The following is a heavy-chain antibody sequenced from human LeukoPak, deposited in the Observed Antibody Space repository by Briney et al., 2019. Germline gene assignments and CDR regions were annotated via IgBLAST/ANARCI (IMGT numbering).Heavy chain of an antibody. CDR1: GGTFTSYG. CDR2: ISAYNGNT. J-gene: IGHJ5*02. V-gene: IGHV1-18*01. Sequence: GASVKVSCKASGGTFTSYGISWVRQAPGQGLEWMGWISAYNGNTNYAQKLQGRVTMTTDTSTSTAYMELRSLRSDDTAVYYCARRGVRGVFHNWFDPWGQGTLVTVSS. D-gene: IGHD3-10*01. CDR3: ARRGVRGVFHNWFDP.